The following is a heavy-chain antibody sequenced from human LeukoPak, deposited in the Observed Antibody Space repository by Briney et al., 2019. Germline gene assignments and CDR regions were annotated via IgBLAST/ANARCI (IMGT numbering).Heavy chain of an antibody. Sequence: PGGSLRLSCAASGFTFSSYSMNWVRQAPGKGLEWVSSISSSSSYIYYADSVKGRFTISRDNAKNSLYLQMNSLRAEDTAVYYCATLGDYYDSSGYYYPPNFDYWGQGTLVTVSS. V-gene: IGHV3-21*01. CDR3: ATLGDYYDSSGYYYPPNFDY. J-gene: IGHJ4*02. CDR2: ISSSSSYI. CDR1: GFTFSSYS. D-gene: IGHD3-22*01.